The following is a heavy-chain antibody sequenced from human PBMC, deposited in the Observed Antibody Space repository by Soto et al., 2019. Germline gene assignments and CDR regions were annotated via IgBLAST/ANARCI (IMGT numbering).Heavy chain of an antibody. D-gene: IGHD6-13*01. V-gene: IGHV4-4*07. CDR2: IHTTDST. J-gene: IGHJ4*02. Sequence: SETLSLTCTVSGGSISSYYWSWIRQPAGKGMEWVGRIHTTDSTNYNPSLKSRVTMSIDTSNNQFSLKLYSLTAADTAVYYCARALSSAAGLYFHYWGQGTLVTVSS. CDR3: ARALSSAAGLYFHY. CDR1: GGSISSYY.